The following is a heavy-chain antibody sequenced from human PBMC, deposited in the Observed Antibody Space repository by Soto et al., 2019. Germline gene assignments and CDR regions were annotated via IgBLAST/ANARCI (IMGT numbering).Heavy chain of an antibody. CDR1: GYTFTSYG. CDR2: ISAYNGNT. J-gene: IGHJ4*02. D-gene: IGHD5-12*01. CDR3: AKMNSGYDYYFDY. V-gene: IGHV1-18*01. Sequence: QVQLVQSGAEVKKPGASVKVSCKASGYTFTSYGISWVRQAPGQGLEWMGWISAYNGNTNYAQNLQGRVTMTTDTSTSTAYRELRSLRSDDTAVYYCAKMNSGYDYYFDYWGQGTLVTVSS.